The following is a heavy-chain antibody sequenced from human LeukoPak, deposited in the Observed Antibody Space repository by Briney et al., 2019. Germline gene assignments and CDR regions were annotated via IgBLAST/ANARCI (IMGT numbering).Heavy chain of an antibody. CDR2: ISAYNGNT. V-gene: IGHV1-18*01. CDR1: GYTFTSYG. CDR3: ARVDLPHTLHPPRIVGATTWFDP. D-gene: IGHD1-26*01. Sequence: ASVKISCKASGYTFTSYGISWVRQAPGQGRECMGWISAYNGNTNYTQKLQSRVTMTTDTSTSTAYMELRSLSSDDTAVYYCARVDLPHTLHPPRIVGATTWFDPWGQGNLVTVSS. J-gene: IGHJ5*02.